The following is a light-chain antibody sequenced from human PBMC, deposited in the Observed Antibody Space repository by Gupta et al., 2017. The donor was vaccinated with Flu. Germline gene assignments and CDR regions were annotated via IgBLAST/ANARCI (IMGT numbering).Light chain of an antibody. CDR2: YTS. V-gene: IGKV6-21*01. CDR3: QQRSILPGT. J-gene: IGKJ1*01. Sequence: EIVLTQSPDFQSVAPKEKVTITCRASQNIGGSLHWYRQKPDQSPELLIRYTSQYGSGVPSRFSGSGSGTDFTLTINGREAEDAATYFCQQRSILPGTFGQGTKVEIK. CDR1: QNIGGS.